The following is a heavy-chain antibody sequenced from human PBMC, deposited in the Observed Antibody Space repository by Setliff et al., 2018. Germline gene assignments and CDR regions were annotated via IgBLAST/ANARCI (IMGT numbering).Heavy chain of an antibody. J-gene: IGHJ6*02. Sequence: ASVKVSCKASGYTFTRNGINWVRQAPGQGLEWMGWISVYNGNTHYAQKFQGRVTMTTDTSTTTAYMDLRSLRSDDTAVYYYASSVDYYDRSGYPYAMDVWGQGTTVTVSS. V-gene: IGHV1-18*01. CDR2: ISVYNGNT. D-gene: IGHD3-22*01. CDR1: GYTFTRNG. CDR3: ASSVDYYDRSGYPYAMDV.